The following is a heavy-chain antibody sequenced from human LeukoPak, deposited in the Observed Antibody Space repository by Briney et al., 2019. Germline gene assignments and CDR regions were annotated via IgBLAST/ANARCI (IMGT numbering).Heavy chain of an antibody. CDR2: INHSGST. V-gene: IGHV4-34*01. J-gene: IGHJ5*02. CDR3: ARGVRFLEWLPKAYNWFDP. Sequence: PSETLSLTCAVYGGSFSGYYWSWIRQPPGKGLEWIGEINHSGSTNCNPSLKSRVTISVDTSKNQFSLKLSSVTAADTAVYYCARGVRFLEWLPKAYNWFDPWGQGTLVTVSS. CDR1: GGSFSGYY. D-gene: IGHD3-3*01.